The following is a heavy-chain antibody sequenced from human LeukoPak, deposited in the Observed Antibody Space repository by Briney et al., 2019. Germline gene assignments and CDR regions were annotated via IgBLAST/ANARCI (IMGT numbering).Heavy chain of an antibody. CDR1: GYTFTSYD. Sequence: ASVKVSCKASGYTFTSYDINWVRQATGQGLEWMGWMNPNSGNTGYAQKFQGRVTITRNTSISTAYMELSSLRSEDTAVYYCARDRGIAAAGTGGFDYWGQGTLVTVSS. V-gene: IGHV1-8*03. CDR2: MNPNSGNT. CDR3: ARDRGIAAAGTGGFDY. D-gene: IGHD6-13*01. J-gene: IGHJ4*02.